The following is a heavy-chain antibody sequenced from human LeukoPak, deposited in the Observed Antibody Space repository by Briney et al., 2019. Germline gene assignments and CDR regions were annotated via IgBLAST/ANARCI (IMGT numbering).Heavy chain of an antibody. D-gene: IGHD3-10*01. CDR3: ARSLLWFGEYDY. Sequence: ASVKVSCKASGYTFTSYGISWVRQAPGQGLEWMGWINPNSGGTNYAQKFQGRVTMTRDTSISTAYMELSRLRSDDTAVYYCARSLLWFGEYDYWGQGTLVTVSS. J-gene: IGHJ4*02. CDR2: INPNSGGT. V-gene: IGHV1-2*02. CDR1: GYTFTSYG.